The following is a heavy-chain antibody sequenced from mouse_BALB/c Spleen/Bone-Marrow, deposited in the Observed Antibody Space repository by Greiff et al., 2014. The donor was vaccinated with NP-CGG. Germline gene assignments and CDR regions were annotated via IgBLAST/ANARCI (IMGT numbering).Heavy chain of an antibody. V-gene: IGHV7-3*02. Sequence: EVQLVESGGGLVQPGGSLRLSCATSGFTFTDYYMSWVRQPPGKALEWLGFIRNKANGYTTEYSASVKGRFTIFRDNSQSILYLQMNTLRAEDSATYYCARDKNYGSYWYFDVWGAGTTVTVPS. CDR3: ARDKNYGSYWYFDV. D-gene: IGHD2-1*01. J-gene: IGHJ1*01. CDR2: IRNKANGYTT. CDR1: GFTFTDYY.